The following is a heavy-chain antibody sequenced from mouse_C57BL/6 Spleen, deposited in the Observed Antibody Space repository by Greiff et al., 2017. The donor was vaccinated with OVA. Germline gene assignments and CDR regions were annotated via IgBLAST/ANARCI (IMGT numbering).Heavy chain of an antibody. V-gene: IGHV1-50*01. CDR1: GYTFTSYW. Sequence: VQLQQPGAELVKPGASVKLSCKASGYTFTSYWMQWVKQRPGQGLEWIGEIDPSDSYTNYNQKFKGKATLTVDTSSSTAYMKLSSLTSEDSAGYYCARAYDGNYSRSYWYFDVWGTGTTVTVSA. D-gene: IGHD2-10*01. CDR2: IDPSDSYT. CDR3: ARAYDGNYSRSYWYFDV. J-gene: IGHJ1*03.